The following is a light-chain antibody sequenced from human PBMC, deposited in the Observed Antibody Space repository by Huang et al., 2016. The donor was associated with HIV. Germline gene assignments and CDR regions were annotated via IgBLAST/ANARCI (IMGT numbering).Light chain of an antibody. V-gene: IGKV1-39*01. CDR3: QQTYSAPPYT. CDR2: AAS. J-gene: IGKJ2*01. CDR1: QNIGPY. Sequence: IQMTQSPSSLSASVGDRVTITCRASQNIGPYLNWYQQKPGKAPSLLIYAASSLQSGVPSRFGGGGSGAEFTLTISSLQPEDFATYYCQQTYSAPPYTFAQGTKLEIK.